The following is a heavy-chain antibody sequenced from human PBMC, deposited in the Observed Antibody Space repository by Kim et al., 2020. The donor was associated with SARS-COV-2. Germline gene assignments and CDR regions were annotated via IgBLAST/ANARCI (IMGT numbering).Heavy chain of an antibody. J-gene: IGHJ6*02. CDR1: GFTFSDYY. D-gene: IGHD2-15*01. V-gene: IGHV3-11*05. Sequence: GGSLRLSCAASGFTFSDYYMSWIRQAPGKGLEWVSYISSSSSYTNYADSVKGRFTISRDNAKNSLYLQMNSLRAEDTAVYYCARVRSKDLGYCSGGSCSGGGYYYGMDVWGQGTTVTVSS. CDR2: ISSSSSYT. CDR3: ARVRSKDLGYCSGGSCSGGGYYYGMDV.